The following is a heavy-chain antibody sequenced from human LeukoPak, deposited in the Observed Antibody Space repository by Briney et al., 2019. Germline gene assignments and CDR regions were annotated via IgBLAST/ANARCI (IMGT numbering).Heavy chain of an antibody. J-gene: IGHJ6*03. Sequence: ASVKVSCKASGYTFTSYDINWVRQATGQGLEWMGWMYPNSGNTGYARKFQGRVSMTRNTSISTAYMELSSLRSEDTAVYYCARFGRTVAGASVYYYYMDVWGKGTTVTVSS. CDR1: GYTFTSYD. V-gene: IGHV1-8*01. CDR2: MYPNSGNT. D-gene: IGHD6-19*01. CDR3: ARFGRTVAGASVYYYYMDV.